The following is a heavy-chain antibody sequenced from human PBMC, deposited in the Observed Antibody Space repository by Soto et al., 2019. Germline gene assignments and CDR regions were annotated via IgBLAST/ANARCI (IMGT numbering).Heavy chain of an antibody. Sequence: PGGSLRLSCAASGFTLSSYDMHWVRQATGKGLEWVSAIGTAGDTYYPGSVKGRFTISRENAKNSLYLQMNSLRAEDTAVYYCARRHVSYYYHGMDVWGQGTTVTVSS. CDR1: GFTLSSYD. J-gene: IGHJ6*02. CDR3: ARRHVSYYYHGMDV. CDR2: IGTAGDT. V-gene: IGHV3-13*01.